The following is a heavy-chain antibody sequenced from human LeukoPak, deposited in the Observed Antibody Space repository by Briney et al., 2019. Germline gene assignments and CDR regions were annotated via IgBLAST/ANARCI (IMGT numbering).Heavy chain of an antibody. CDR3: ARPARNYYSYYTDV. CDR1: GAGGSISTYY. J-gene: IGHJ6*03. D-gene: IGHD6-6*01. V-gene: IGHV4-4*09. CDR2: IYTSGSA. Sequence: SETLSLTCSVSGAGGSISTYYWSWIRQPPGKGLQWIGSIYTSGSANYNPSLKSRVTMSVDTSKNQFSLRLTSVTAADTAVYFCARPARNYYSYYTDVWGKGTTVTVSS.